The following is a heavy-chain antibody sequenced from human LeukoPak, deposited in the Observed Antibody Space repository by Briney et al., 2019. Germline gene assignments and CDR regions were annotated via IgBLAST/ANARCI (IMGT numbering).Heavy chain of an antibody. D-gene: IGHD2-15*01. CDR2: ISFHGSDK. J-gene: IGHJ4*02. CDR3: ARQDCSGGSCYLDY. V-gene: IGHV3-30*04. Sequence: GMSLRLSCAASGFTFSNYAMHWLRQAPGKGLEWVSVISFHGSDKFYADSVKGRLTIPRDSSQNTLFVQMNSLRAEDTAVYYCARQDCSGGSCYLDYWGQGILVTVSS. CDR1: GFTFSNYA.